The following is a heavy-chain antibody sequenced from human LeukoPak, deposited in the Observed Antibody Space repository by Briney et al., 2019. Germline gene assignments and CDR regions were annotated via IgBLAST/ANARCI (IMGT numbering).Heavy chain of an antibody. CDR1: GYTFTSYA. D-gene: IGHD3-22*01. Sequence: SVKVSCKASGYTFTSYAISWVRQAPGQGLEWMGGIIPIFGTANYAQKFQGRVTITADKSTSTAYMELSSLRSEDTAVYYCARDEVYYDSSGYYYVKLDYWGQGTLVTVSS. CDR3: ARDEVYYDSSGYYYVKLDY. J-gene: IGHJ4*02. CDR2: IIPIFGTA. V-gene: IGHV1-69*06.